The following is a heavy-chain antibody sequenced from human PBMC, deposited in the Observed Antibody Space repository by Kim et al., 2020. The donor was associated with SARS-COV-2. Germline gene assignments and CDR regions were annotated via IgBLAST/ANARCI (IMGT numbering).Heavy chain of an antibody. V-gene: IGHV3-21*01. D-gene: IGHD2-2*01. Sequence: GSLRLSCAASGFDFGTHSMNWVRQAPGKGLEWVSSIGGASNYIYYADSVKGRFTISRDNAKNSLYLQMNSLRAEDTAVYYCARGGYWSSSCFYFYY. J-gene: IGHJ6*01. CDR2: IGGASNYI. CDR1: GFDFGTHS. CDR3: ARGGYWSSSCFYFYY.